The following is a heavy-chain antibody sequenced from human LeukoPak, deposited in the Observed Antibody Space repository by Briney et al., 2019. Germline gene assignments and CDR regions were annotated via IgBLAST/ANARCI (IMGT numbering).Heavy chain of an antibody. Sequence: ASVKVSCKASGYTFTGYYMHWVRQAPGQGLEWMGWINPNSGGTNYAQKFQGWVTMTRDTSISTAYMELSRLRSDDTAVYYCARGLGMYGDNDAFDIWGQGTMVTVSS. D-gene: IGHD4-17*01. CDR3: ARGLGMYGDNDAFDI. V-gene: IGHV1-2*04. J-gene: IGHJ3*02. CDR2: INPNSGGT. CDR1: GYTFTGYY.